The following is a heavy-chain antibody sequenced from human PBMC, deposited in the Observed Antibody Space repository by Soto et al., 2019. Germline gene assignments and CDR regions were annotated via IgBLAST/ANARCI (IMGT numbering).Heavy chain of an antibody. CDR1: GFTFSTYA. D-gene: IGHD2-21*02. Sequence: GGSLRLSCAASGFTFSTYAMNWVRQAPGKGLEWVAVISNDGSNKYYGDSVEGRFTISRDNSKNTVYLQMNNLRAEDAAAYFSVAAGGDLLTLIGYWCQGIPVTVSS. V-gene: IGHV3-30*03. CDR2: ISNDGSNK. CDR3: VAAGGDLLTLIGY. J-gene: IGHJ1*01.